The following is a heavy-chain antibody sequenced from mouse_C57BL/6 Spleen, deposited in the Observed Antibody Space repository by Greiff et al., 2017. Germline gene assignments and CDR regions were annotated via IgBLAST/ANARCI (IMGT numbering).Heavy chain of an antibody. CDR1: GYAFSSSW. Sequence: VQVVESGPELVKPGASVKISCKASGYAFSSSWMNWVKQRPGKGLEWIGRIYPGDGDTNYNGKFKGKATLTADKSSSTAYMQLSSLTSEDSVVYFCVPIYYDYDWFAYWGQGTLVTVSA. V-gene: IGHV1-82*01. D-gene: IGHD2-4*01. CDR2: IYPGDGDT. CDR3: VPIYYDYDWFAY. J-gene: IGHJ3*01.